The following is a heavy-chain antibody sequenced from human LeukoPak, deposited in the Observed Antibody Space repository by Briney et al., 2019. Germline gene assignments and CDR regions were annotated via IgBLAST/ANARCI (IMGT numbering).Heavy chain of an antibody. J-gene: IGHJ5*02. D-gene: IGHD2-15*01. V-gene: IGHV1-46*01. CDR1: GYTFTSYF. CDR3: ARDASCSGCNCYAWFDA. Sequence: GASVNVSCKASGYTFTSYFMHWVRQAPGQGLEWMGIIHPSGGSASYAQNFQGRVTITRDTSTSTVYMELSSLRSEDTAVYYCARDASCSGCNCYAWFDAWGERTLLTVS. CDR2: IHPSGGSA.